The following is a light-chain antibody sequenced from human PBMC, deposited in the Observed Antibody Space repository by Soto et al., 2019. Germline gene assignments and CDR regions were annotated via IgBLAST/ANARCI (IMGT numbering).Light chain of an antibody. CDR3: QQYNNWPT. CDR2: DAY. CDR1: QSFRGL. Sequence: VLTQSPVTLSLSPGERATLSCRASQSFRGLLAWYQQKPGQAPRLLIYDAYNRATGIPPRFSGSGSGTDFTLTISSLEPEDSAVYYCQQYNNWPTFGQGTKLEIK. V-gene: IGKV3-11*01. J-gene: IGKJ2*01.